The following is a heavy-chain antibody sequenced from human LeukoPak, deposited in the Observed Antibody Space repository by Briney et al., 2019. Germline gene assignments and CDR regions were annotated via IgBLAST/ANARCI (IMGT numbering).Heavy chain of an antibody. CDR3: AKPVCTITSCQSYFDY. CDR2: ISGDST. V-gene: IGHV3-23*01. CDR1: GFTFSNNA. D-gene: IGHD2-2*01. J-gene: IGHJ4*02. Sequence: GGFLRLSCAASGFTFSNNAMSWVRQAPGKGLEWVSAISGDSTWYADPVKGRFTISRDISKNTLYLQMNSLRAEDTAVYYCAKPVCTITSCQSYFDYWGQGTLLTVSS.